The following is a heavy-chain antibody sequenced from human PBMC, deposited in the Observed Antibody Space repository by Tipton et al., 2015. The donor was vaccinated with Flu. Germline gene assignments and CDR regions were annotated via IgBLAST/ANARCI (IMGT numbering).Heavy chain of an antibody. Sequence: LSLTCAASGFNFGNFGMFWVRQTPGKGLHWVSAIASYGTDTYYADSVRGRFTISRDNSKSTLYLQMNSLSADDTAIYYCAKRGGDSGLWYFDIWGRGTLVTVSS. V-gene: IGHV3-23*05. CDR3: AKRGGDSGLWYFDI. J-gene: IGHJ2*01. D-gene: IGHD2-21*02. CDR2: IASYGTDT. CDR1: GFNFGNFG.